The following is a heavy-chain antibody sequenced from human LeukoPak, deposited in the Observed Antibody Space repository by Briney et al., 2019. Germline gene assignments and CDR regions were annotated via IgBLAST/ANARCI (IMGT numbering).Heavy chain of an antibody. V-gene: IGHV4-34*01. CDR3: ASSRDLYLDAFTSYWYFDV. CDR2: INDSGHG. D-gene: IGHD3-16*01. CDR1: GASFRAYY. J-gene: IGHJ2*01. Sequence: SETLSLTCAVYGASFRAYYWSWIRQAPGKGLEWIGEINDSGHGRYNASLKSRVTMSVDTSKNQLSLKLKFVTAADTAVYYCASSRDLYLDAFTSYWYFDVWGRGSLVTVSS.